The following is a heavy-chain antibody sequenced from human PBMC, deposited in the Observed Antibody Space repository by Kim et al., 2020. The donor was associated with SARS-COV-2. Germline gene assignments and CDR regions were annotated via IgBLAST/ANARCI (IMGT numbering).Heavy chain of an antibody. CDR1: GGSFSGYY. Sequence: SETLSLTCAVYGGSFSGYYWSWIRQPPGKGLEWIGEINHSGSTNYNPSLKSRVTISVDTSKNQFSLKLSSVTAADTAVYYCARGRSDYYGSGSMDYYGMDVWGQGATVTVSS. V-gene: IGHV4-34*01. CDR2: INHSGST. CDR3: ARGRSDYYGSGSMDYYGMDV. J-gene: IGHJ6*02. D-gene: IGHD3-10*01.